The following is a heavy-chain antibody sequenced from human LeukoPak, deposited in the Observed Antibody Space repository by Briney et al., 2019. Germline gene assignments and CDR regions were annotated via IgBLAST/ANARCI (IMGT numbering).Heavy chain of an antibody. Sequence: ASVTVSCKPSGYTFTSYGISWVRQAPGQGREGMGWISAYNGNTNYAQKLQGRVTMTTDASTSTAYMELRSLRSDDTAVYYCARDEAVAGTPFDYWGQGTLVTVSS. V-gene: IGHV1-18*01. J-gene: IGHJ4*02. D-gene: IGHD6-19*01. CDR3: ARDEAVAGTPFDY. CDR2: ISAYNGNT. CDR1: GYTFTSYG.